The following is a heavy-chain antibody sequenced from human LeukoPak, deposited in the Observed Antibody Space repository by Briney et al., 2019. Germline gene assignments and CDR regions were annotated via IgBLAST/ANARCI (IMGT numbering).Heavy chain of an antibody. CDR1: GGSISSYY. CDR3: ARVQQGPYIGAF. J-gene: IGHJ3*01. Sequence: SETLSLTCTVSGGSISSYYWSWIRQPPGKGLEWIGYIYYSGSTNYNPSLKSRVTISVDKSKNQFSLKLSSVTAADTAVYYCARVQQGPYIGAFWGQGTMVTVSS. D-gene: IGHD4/OR15-4a*01. CDR2: IYYSGST. V-gene: IGHV4-59*12.